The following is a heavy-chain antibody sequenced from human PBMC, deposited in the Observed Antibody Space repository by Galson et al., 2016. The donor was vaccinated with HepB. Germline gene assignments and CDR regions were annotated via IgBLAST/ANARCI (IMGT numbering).Heavy chain of an antibody. D-gene: IGHD3-3*01. J-gene: IGHJ3*01. CDR3: ARAHMSERLLGWLLTPYDAFDV. CDR2: TYYRSKWYT. V-gene: IGHV6-1*01. CDR1: GDSVSSNSAA. Sequence: CAISGDSVSSNSAARNWIRQSPSRGLEWLGRTYYRSKWYTDYAVSVKSRITINPDTSKNQFSLQLNSVTPEDTAVYFCARAHMSERLLGWLLTPYDAFDVWGLGTMVTVSS.